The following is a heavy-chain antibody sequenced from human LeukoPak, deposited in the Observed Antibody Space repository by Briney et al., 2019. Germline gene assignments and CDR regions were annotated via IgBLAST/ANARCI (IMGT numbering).Heavy chain of an antibody. CDR2: ISAYNGNT. D-gene: IGHD4-23*01. CDR3: AKDPWGLDYGGMRWFDP. J-gene: IGHJ5*02. Sequence: GASVKVSCKASGYTFTSYGISWVRQAPGQGLEWMGWISAYNGNTNYAQKLQGRVTMTTDTSTSTAYMELRSLRSDDTAVYYCAKDPWGLDYGGMRWFDPWGQGTLVTVSS. V-gene: IGHV1-18*01. CDR1: GYTFTSYG.